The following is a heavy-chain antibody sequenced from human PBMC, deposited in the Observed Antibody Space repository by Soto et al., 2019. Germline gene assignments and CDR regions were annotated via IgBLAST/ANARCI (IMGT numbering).Heavy chain of an antibody. J-gene: IGHJ6*02. V-gene: IGHV3-23*01. Sequence: GYLRLSCAVSGLMFSNFAMTWVRQAPGKGLEWVSTTRSNGEHTYYADSVKGRFTVSRDNSKNTLFLEMSRLRAEDTAIYYCAKDSKRVSVSAARVYGMDVWGQGTTVTVSS. CDR2: TRSNGEHT. D-gene: IGHD2-2*01. CDR1: GLMFSNFA. CDR3: AKDSKRVSVSAARVYGMDV.